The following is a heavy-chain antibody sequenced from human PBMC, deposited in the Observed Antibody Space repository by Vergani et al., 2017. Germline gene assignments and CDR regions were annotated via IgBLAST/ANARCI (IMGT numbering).Heavy chain of an antibody. D-gene: IGHD6-19*01. CDR1: GFTFDDYA. Sequence: EVQLVESGGGLVQPGRSLRLSCAASGFTFDDYAMHWVRQAPGKGLEWVSGISWNSGSIGYADSVKGRFTISRDNAKNSLYLQMNSLRDEDTALYYCAKLGVAGHYNYYYMDVWGKGTTVTVSS. V-gene: IGHV3-9*01. CDR3: AKLGVAGHYNYYYMDV. CDR2: ISWNSGSI. J-gene: IGHJ6*03.